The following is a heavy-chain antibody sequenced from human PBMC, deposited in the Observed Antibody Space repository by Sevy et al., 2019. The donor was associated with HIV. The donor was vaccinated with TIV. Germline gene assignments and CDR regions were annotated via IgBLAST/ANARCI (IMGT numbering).Heavy chain of an antibody. CDR3: AREPTFWASIAAAGRFDP. Sequence: SETLSLTCTVSGGSISSYYWSWIRQPAGKGLEWIGRIYTSGSTNYNPSLKSQVTMSVDTSKNQFSLKLSSVTAADTAVYYCAREPTFWASIAAAGRFDPWGQGTLVTVSS. D-gene: IGHD6-13*01. V-gene: IGHV4-4*07. CDR2: IYTSGST. J-gene: IGHJ5*02. CDR1: GGSISSYY.